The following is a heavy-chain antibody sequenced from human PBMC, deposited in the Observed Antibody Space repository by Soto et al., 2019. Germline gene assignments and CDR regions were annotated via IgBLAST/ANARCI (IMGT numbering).Heavy chain of an antibody. CDR3: AKDHDVGYCSGGSCYRPDAFAI. J-gene: IGHJ3*02. CDR1: GFTFSSYG. V-gene: IGHV3-30*18. D-gene: IGHD2-15*01. CDR2: ISYDGSNT. Sequence: QVQLVESGGGVVQPGRSLRLSCAASGFTFSSYGMHWVRQAPGKGMECVACISYDGSNTYYADSVKGRFTISRDNSNNSLYLTMHSLRAEDTAVYYCAKDHDVGYCSGGSCYRPDAFAIWGQGPMVTVSS.